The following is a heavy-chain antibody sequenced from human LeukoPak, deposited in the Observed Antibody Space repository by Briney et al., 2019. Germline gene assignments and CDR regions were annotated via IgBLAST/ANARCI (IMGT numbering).Heavy chain of an antibody. CDR3: ATSLRGFSSGWYAFIVGS. J-gene: IGHJ5*02. V-gene: IGHV1-2*02. CDR1: GYTFTGYY. D-gene: IGHD6-19*01. Sequence: GASVKVSCKASGYTFTGYYIHWVRQAPGQGLEWMGWINPNSGDTNFAQKFQRRVTMTRDTSITTAYMEVSRLRSDDTAIYYCATSLRGFSSGWYAFIVGSWGQGTLVTVSS. CDR2: INPNSGDT.